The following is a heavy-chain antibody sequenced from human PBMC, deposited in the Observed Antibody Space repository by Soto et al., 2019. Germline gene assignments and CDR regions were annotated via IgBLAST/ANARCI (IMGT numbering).Heavy chain of an antibody. CDR1: GYTFTSYG. CDR3: ARVWSIAAAGTRWFDP. V-gene: IGHV1-18*01. Sequence: ASVKVSCKASGYTFTSYGISWVRQAPGQGLEWMGWISAYNGNTNYAQKLQGRVTMTTDTSTSTAYMELRSLRSDDTAVYYCARVWSIAAAGTRWFDPWGQGTLVTVSS. J-gene: IGHJ5*02. D-gene: IGHD6-13*01. CDR2: ISAYNGNT.